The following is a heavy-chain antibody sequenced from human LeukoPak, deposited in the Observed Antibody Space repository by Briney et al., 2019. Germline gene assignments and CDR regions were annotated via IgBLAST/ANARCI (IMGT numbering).Heavy chain of an antibody. CDR1: GFTFGSYG. Sequence: GGSLRLSCAASGFTFGSYGMRWVRQAPGKGLEWVSFITPNADRTSYADSVEGRFTISRDNPKNTLYMQMNSLRDEDTALYYCAITHGYYDGSGYWVQWGQGTLVTVSS. V-gene: IGHV3-23*01. CDR2: ITPNADRT. J-gene: IGHJ1*01. CDR3: AITHGYYDGSGYWVQ. D-gene: IGHD3-22*01.